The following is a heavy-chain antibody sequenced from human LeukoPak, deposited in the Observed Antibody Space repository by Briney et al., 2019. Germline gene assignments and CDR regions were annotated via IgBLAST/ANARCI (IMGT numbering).Heavy chain of an antibody. J-gene: IGHJ4*02. V-gene: IGHV3-23*01. CDR3: ASRRTRDYYDSSGYYPFDY. CDR2: ISDGGRDT. D-gene: IGHD3-22*01. CDR1: GFMFSKSA. Sequence: GGSLRLSCEASGFMFSKSAMGWVRQAPGKGLQWVSTISDGGRDTFYADSVKGRFTISRDNSKNTLYLQMNSLRAEDTAVYYCASRRTRDYYDSSGYYPFDYWGQGTLVTVSS.